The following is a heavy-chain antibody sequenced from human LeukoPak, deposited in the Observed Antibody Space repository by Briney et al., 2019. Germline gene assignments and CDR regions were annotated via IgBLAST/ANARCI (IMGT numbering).Heavy chain of an antibody. Sequence: GGSLRLSCAASGFTFSSYWMSWVRQAPGKGLEWVANIKQDGSEKYYVDSVKGRFTISRDNAKNSLYLQMNSLRAEDTAVYYCAREMITFGGVIAGDYWGQGTLVTVSS. CDR2: IKQDGSEK. V-gene: IGHV3-7*01. CDR3: AREMITFGGVIAGDY. J-gene: IGHJ4*02. D-gene: IGHD3-16*02. CDR1: GFTFSSYW.